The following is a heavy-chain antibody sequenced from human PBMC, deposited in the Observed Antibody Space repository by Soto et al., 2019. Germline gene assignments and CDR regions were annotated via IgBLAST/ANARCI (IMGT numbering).Heavy chain of an antibody. V-gene: IGHV4-59*08. CDR1: GGSISSYY. CDR3: ARQYYDILTGYYDPSYFDY. Sequence: SETLSLTCTVSGGSISSYYWSLIRQPPGKGLEWIGYIYYSGSTNYNPSLKSRVTISVDTSKNQFSLKLSSVTAADTAVYYCARQYYDILTGYYDPSYFDYWGQGTLVTVSS. J-gene: IGHJ4*02. D-gene: IGHD3-9*01. CDR2: IYYSGST.